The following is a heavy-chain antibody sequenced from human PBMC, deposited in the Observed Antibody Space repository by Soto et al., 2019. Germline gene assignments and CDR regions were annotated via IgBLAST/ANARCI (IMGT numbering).Heavy chain of an antibody. CDR3: AYSTGWYRHDV. CDR2: IFHSGDT. V-gene: IGHV4-4*02. D-gene: IGHD6-19*01. J-gene: IGHJ3*01. Sequence: QVQLQESGPGLVKPSGTLSLTCAVSGDSISNSRWWTWVRQPPGKGLEWIGDIFHSGDTNYNPSLQSRVFISVDTSQNQFSLKVSSVTAADTAVYYCAYSTGWYRHDVWGQGTLVTVSS. CDR1: GDSISNSRW.